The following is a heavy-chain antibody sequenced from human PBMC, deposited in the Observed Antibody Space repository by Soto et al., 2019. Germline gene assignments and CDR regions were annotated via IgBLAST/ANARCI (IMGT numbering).Heavy chain of an antibody. CDR1: GFTLSDYY. J-gene: IGHJ6*02. D-gene: IGHD4-4*01. Sequence: PGGSLTLSCVASGFTLSDYYVDWVRQAPGKGLEWVGRTRDKPNSYTTEYAASVEGRFTISRDDSKNSLYLQLNSLNTEDTAVYYCGRGGYRHYSAYYYYALDVWGQGTTVTVSS. CDR2: TRDKPNSYTT. CDR3: GRGGYRHYSAYYYYALDV. V-gene: IGHV3-72*01.